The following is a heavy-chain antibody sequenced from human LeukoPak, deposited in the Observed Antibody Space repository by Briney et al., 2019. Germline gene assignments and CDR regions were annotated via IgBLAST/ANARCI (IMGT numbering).Heavy chain of an antibody. V-gene: IGHV3-21*01. Sequence: AGGSLRLSCAASGFTLSNYWMSWVRQAPGKGLEWVSSISSSSSYIYYADSVKGRFTISRDNAKNSLYLQMNSLRAEDTAVYYCARASMDTAMTPYYFDYWGQGTLVTVSS. D-gene: IGHD5-18*01. J-gene: IGHJ4*02. CDR3: ARASMDTAMTPYYFDY. CDR1: GFTLSNYW. CDR2: ISSSSSYI.